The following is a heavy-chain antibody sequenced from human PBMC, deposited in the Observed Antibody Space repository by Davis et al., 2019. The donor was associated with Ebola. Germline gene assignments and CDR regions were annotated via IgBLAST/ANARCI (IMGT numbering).Heavy chain of an antibody. J-gene: IGHJ4*02. CDR1: GFTFSSYG. V-gene: IGHV3-30*03. CDR3: TRDPRLLDY. D-gene: IGHD3-3*01. Sequence: GESLKISCAASGFTFSSYGMHWVRQAPGKGLEWVIVISYDGSNKYYADSVKGRFAISRDNAKNSLYLQMNSLRVEDTAVYYCTRDPRLLDYWGQGTLVTVFS. CDR2: ISYDGSNK.